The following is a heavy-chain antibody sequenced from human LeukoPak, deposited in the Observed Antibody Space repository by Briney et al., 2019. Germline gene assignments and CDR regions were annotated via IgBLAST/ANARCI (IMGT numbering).Heavy chain of an antibody. CDR3: ARQSNDYLWGSYSWFDP. Sequence: GESLQISCNDSGHYFTKYWIAWVRQMPGKGLEWMGSIYCGDSDTTYSPSFEGQVTISVDKSSSTVYLQWSSLKASDTAIYYCARQSNDYLWGSYSWFDPWGQGTLVTVS. CDR1: GHYFTKYW. J-gene: IGHJ5*02. D-gene: IGHD3-16*01. CDR2: IYCGDSDT. V-gene: IGHV5-51*01.